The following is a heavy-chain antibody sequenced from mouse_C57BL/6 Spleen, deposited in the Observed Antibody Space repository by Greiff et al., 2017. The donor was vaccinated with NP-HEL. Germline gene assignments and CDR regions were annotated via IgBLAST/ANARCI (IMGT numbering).Heavy chain of an antibody. J-gene: IGHJ4*01. Sequence: VQLKQSGAELVKPGASVKLSCTASGFNIKDYYMHWVKQRTEQGLEWIGRIDPEDGETKYAPKFQGKATITADTSSNTAYLQLSSLTSEDTAVYYCARHFGDYYGSSYGGAMDYWGQGTSVTVSS. CDR2: IDPEDGET. CDR1: GFNIKDYY. CDR3: ARHFGDYYGSSYGGAMDY. V-gene: IGHV14-2*01. D-gene: IGHD1-1*01.